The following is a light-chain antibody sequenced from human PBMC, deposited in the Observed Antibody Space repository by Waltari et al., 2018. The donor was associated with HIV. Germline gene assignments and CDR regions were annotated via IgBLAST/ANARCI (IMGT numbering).Light chain of an antibody. CDR3: QAWGSTTSGV. J-gene: IGLJ3*02. CDR1: ELGDKY. V-gene: IGLV3-1*01. Sequence: SYEVTQPPSVAVSPGQTATIPCSGYELGDKYTCWYQQQPGQSPLLVIYQDNKRPSGIPERFSGSSSGHTATLTISGTLPMDEADYYCQAWGSTTSGVFGRGTRLTVL. CDR2: QDN.